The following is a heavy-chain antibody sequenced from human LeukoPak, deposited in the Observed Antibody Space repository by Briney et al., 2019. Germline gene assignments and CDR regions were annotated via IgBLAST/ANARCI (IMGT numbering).Heavy chain of an antibody. CDR2: VWHSGST. D-gene: IGHD4-17*01. CDR1: GGSISSSSYY. CDR3: ARAGTNLSDYDF. V-gene: IGHV4-39*07. J-gene: IGHJ4*02. Sequence: PSETLSLTCTVSGGSISSSSYYWGWIRQSPGKGLEWIGNVWHSGSTYYNPSLKSRITISVDTSKNQFSLSLSSVTVADTAVYYCARAGTNLSDYDFWGQGTLVTVSS.